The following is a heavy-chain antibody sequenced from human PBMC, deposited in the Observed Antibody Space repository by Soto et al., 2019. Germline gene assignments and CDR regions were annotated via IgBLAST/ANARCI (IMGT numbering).Heavy chain of an antibody. CDR1: GFTFSSYG. J-gene: IGHJ5*02. CDR2: ISYDGSNK. D-gene: IGHD1-26*01. CDR3: AKPTYSGSYYEEGWFDP. V-gene: IGHV3-30*18. Sequence: GGSLRLSCAASGFTFSSYGMHWVRQAPGKGLEWVAVISYDGSNKYYADSVKGRFTISRDNSKNTLYLQMNSLRAEDTAVYYCAKPTYSGSYYEEGWFDPWGQGTLVTVSS.